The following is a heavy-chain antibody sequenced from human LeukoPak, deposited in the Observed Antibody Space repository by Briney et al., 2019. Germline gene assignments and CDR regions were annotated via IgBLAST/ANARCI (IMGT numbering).Heavy chain of an antibody. D-gene: IGHD6-13*01. CDR1: GFTVNSYN. CDR2: ISSNGTK. V-gene: IGHV3-48*02. J-gene: IGHJ5*02. Sequence: PGGSLRLSCSASGFTVNSYNMNWVRRAPGKGLEWVSCISSNGTKYYADSVKGRFTTSRDNGKSSLFLEMNSLRDEDTAVYYCARGPSSSSWSRFDPWGQGTLVTVSS. CDR3: ARGPSSSSWSRFDP.